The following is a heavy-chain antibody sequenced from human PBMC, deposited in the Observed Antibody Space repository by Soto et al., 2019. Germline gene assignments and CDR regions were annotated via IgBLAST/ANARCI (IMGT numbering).Heavy chain of an antibody. CDR1: GGSISCGDYY. CDR3: ARGEPDHDAFDI. CDR2: IYYSGST. J-gene: IGHJ3*02. D-gene: IGHD2-2*01. V-gene: IGHV4-30-4*01. Sequence: QVQLQEPGPGLVKPSQTLSLTCTVSGGSISCGDYYWSWIRQPPGKGLEWIGYIYYSGSTYYNPSLQRRVTISVDTSKSQCSLKLVSVTAADAAGYSWARGEPDHDAFDIWGQGTMVTVSS.